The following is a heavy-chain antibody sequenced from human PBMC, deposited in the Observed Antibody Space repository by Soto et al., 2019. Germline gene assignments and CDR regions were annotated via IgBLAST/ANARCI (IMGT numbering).Heavy chain of an antibody. CDR1: GYSFTSYW. V-gene: IGHV5-51*01. D-gene: IGHD5-12*01. CDR3: ARQRRVGGYDFYYSYGMEV. CDR2: IYPGDSDT. J-gene: IGHJ6*02. Sequence: GESLKISCKGSGYSFTSYWIGWVRQMPGKGLEWMGIIYPGDSDTRYSPSFQGQVTISADKSISTAYLQWSSLKASDTAMYYCARQRRVGGYDFYYSYGMEVWGQGTTVTVSS.